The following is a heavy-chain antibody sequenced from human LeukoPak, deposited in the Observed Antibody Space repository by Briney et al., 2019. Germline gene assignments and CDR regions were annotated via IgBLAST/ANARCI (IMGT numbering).Heavy chain of an antibody. CDR2: IIPIFGTA. CDR1: GYTFTSYD. V-gene: IGHV1-69*13. CDR3: ASHSYTRGYCSGGSCYSPRFDP. D-gene: IGHD2-15*01. Sequence: SVKVSCKASGYTFTSYDINWVRQATGQGLEWMGGIIPIFGTANYAQKFQGRVTITADESTSTAYMELSSLRSEDTAVYYCASHSYTRGYCSGGSCYSPRFDPWGQGTLVTVSS. J-gene: IGHJ5*02.